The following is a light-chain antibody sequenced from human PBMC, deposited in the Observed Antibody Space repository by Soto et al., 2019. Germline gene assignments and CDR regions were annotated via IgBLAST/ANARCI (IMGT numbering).Light chain of an antibody. CDR1: QGISSY. CDR3: HQLNFYPQ. Sequence: IQLTQSPSSLSASVGDRVTITCRASQGISSYLAWYQQKPGKAPKLLIYAASTLQSGVPSRFSRSGYGTHFTITISRLQPEDFATYHCHQLNFYPQFGQGTTVDIK. V-gene: IGKV1-9*01. CDR2: AAS. J-gene: IGKJ1*01.